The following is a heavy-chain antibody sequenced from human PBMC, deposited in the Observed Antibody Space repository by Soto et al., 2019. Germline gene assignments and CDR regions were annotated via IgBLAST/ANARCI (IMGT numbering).Heavy chain of an antibody. V-gene: IGHV4-34*01. CDR1: GGSFSTYY. Sequence: SETLSLTCVVSGGSFSTYYYNWIRQSPGKGLEWIGEINHSGNNNYSPSLKSRVTMSLDTSKNTLYLQMNSLRAEDTAVYYCARDPGRLLWFGETKYYFDYWGQGTLITVSS. J-gene: IGHJ4*02. D-gene: IGHD3-10*01. CDR3: ARDPGRLLWFGETKYYFDY. CDR2: INHSGNN.